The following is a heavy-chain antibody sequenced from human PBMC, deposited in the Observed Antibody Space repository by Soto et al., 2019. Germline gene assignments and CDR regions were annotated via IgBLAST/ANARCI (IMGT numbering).Heavy chain of an antibody. CDR1: GFTVSNIY. J-gene: IGHJ3*02. Sequence: EVQLVESGGGLIQRGGSLRLSCAASGFTVSNIYMGWVRQAPGKGLEWVSVIYSGGSTHYADSVKGRFTISRDSSKNTVYLEMSSLRVEDTAVYYCASRLKVDDAFDIWGQGTMAAVSS. CDR2: IYSGGST. V-gene: IGHV3-53*01. CDR3: ASRLKVDDAFDI.